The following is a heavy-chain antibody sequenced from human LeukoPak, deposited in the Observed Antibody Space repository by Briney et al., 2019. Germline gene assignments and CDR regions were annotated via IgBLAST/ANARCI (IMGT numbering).Heavy chain of an antibody. CDR2: ISSSGSTI. CDR3: ARGKTVGLDY. CDR1: GFTFSSYE. D-gene: IGHD2-15*01. J-gene: IGHJ4*02. V-gene: IGHV3-48*03. Sequence: PGGSVRLSCAASGFTFSSYEMNWVRQAPGKGLEWVSYISSSGSTIYYADSVKGRFTISRDNAKNSLYLQMSSLRAEDSAVYYCARGKTVGLDYWGQGTIVTVSS.